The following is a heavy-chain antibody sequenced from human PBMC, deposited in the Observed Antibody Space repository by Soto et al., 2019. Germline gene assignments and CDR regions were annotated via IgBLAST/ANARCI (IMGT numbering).Heavy chain of an antibody. CDR2: ISSSSSTI. Sequence: GGSLRLSCAASGFTFSSYSMNWVRQAPGKGLEWVSYISSSSSTIYYADSVKGRFTISRDNAKNSLYLQMNSLRDEDTAVYYFAIDMADRSMAVDYWSQGPLLPVCS. V-gene: IGHV3-48*02. CDR1: GFTFSSYS. CDR3: AIDMADRSMAVDY. D-gene: IGHD5-18*01. J-gene: IGHJ4*02.